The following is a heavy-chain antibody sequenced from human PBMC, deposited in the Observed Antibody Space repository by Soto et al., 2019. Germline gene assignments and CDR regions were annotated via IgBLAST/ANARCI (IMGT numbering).Heavy chain of an antibody. CDR2: IYYSGST. D-gene: IGHD2-15*01. CDR1: GGSISSGDYY. V-gene: IGHV4-30-4*01. CDR3: ARGYCSGGSCYKARFDP. Sequence: PSETLSLTRTVSGGSISSGDYYWSWIRQPPGKGLEWIGYIYYSGSTYYNPSLKSRVTISVDTSKNQFSLKLSSVTAADTAVYYCARGYCSGGSCYKARFDPWGQGTLVTVSS. J-gene: IGHJ5*02.